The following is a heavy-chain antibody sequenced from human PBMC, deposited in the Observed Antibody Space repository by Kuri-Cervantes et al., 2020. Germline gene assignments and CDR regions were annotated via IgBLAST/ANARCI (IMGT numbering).Heavy chain of an antibody. Sequence: ASVKVSCKASGYTSTSYAMHWVRQAPGQRLEWMGWINAGNGNTKHSQRFQGRVTITRDTSASTAYMELSSLRSEDTAVYYCAKADTSGFYSLDYWGQGTLVTVSS. J-gene: IGHJ4*02. V-gene: IGHV1-3*01. CDR3: AKADTSGFYSLDY. D-gene: IGHD3-22*01. CDR1: GYTSTSYA. CDR2: INAGNGNT.